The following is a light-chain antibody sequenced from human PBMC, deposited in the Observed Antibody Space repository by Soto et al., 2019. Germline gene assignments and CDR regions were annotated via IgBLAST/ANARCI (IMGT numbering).Light chain of an antibody. CDR2: AAS. Sequence: AIQVTQSPASLSASVGDRATISCRASQDISNDLAWYQQKPGQAPRLLIYAASSIHTGIPSRFSGSGSGTDFTLTISSLQPEDFATYYCQQHYNYPLTFGRGTKVDIK. CDR3: QQHYNYPLT. V-gene: IGKV1-6*01. CDR1: QDISND. J-gene: IGKJ4*01.